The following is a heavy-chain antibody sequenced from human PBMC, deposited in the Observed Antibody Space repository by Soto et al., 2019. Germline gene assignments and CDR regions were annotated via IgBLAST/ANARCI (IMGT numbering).Heavy chain of an antibody. D-gene: IGHD3-10*01. V-gene: IGHV3-21*01. CDR1: GFTFSSYS. CDR2: ISSSSSYI. CDR3: ARVEGFGGPRPSDV. Sequence: EVQLVESGGGLVKPGGSLRLSCAASGFTFSSYSMNWVRQAPGKGLEWVSSISSSSSYIYYADSVKGRFTISRDNAKNSLYLQMNSLRAEDTAVYYCARVEGFGGPRPSDVWGQGTTVTVSS. J-gene: IGHJ6*02.